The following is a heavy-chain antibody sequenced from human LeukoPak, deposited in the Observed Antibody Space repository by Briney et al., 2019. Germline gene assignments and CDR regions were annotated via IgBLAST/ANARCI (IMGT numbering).Heavy chain of an antibody. J-gene: IGHJ4*02. CDR3: AGGGLANYFDY. CDR2: INHSGAT. D-gene: IGHD3/OR15-3a*01. V-gene: IGHV4-34*01. Sequence: SETLSLTCVVYGGSFSGYYWSWIRQPPGKGLEGIGEINHSGATNYNPSLKSRVTISVDTSKNQFSLKLTSVTAADTAVYYCAGGGLANYFDYWGQGTLVPVSS. CDR1: GGSFSGYY.